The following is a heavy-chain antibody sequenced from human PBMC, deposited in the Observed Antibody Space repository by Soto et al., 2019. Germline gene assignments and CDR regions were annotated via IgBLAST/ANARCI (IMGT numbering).Heavy chain of an antibody. J-gene: IGHJ4*02. CDR1: GFTFSSYA. CDR3: AKDIPYYYDSSGYSFDY. V-gene: IGHV3-23*01. D-gene: IGHD3-22*01. CDR2: ISGSGGST. Sequence: PGGSLRLSCAASGFTFSSYAISWGRQAPGKGLEWVSAISGSGGSTYYADSVKGRFTISRDNSKNTLYLQMNSLRAEDTAVYYCAKDIPYYYDSSGYSFDYWGQGTLVTVSS.